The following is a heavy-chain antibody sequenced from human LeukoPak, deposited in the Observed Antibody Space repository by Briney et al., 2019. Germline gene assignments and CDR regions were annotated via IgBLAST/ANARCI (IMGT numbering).Heavy chain of an antibody. J-gene: IGHJ4*02. V-gene: IGHV1-8*02. Sequence: EASVKVSCKASGYTLTNYALNWVRQATGQGLEWMGWMNPNSGNTGYAQKFQGRVTMTRNTSISTAYMELSSLRSEDTAVYYCARATGKDILTGRKLDCWGQGTLVSVSS. CDR3: ARATGKDILTGRKLDC. CDR2: MNPNSGNT. CDR1: GYTLTNYA. D-gene: IGHD3-9*01.